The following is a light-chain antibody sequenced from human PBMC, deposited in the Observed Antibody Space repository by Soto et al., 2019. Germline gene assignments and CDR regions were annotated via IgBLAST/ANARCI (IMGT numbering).Light chain of an antibody. CDR2: VNS. CDR3: HSYDSSLSGYV. Sequence: QSVLTQPPSVSGAPGQSVTISCTGSSSNIGAGYDVHWYQQLPGTAPKVLIYVNSNRPSGVPDRFSGSKSGTSASPAITGLQAEDEADYYCHSYDSSLSGYVFGTGTKVTVL. J-gene: IGLJ1*01. CDR1: SSNIGAGYD. V-gene: IGLV1-40*01.